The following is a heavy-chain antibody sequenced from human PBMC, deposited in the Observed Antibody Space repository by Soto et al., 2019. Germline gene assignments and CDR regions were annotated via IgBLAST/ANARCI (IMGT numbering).Heavy chain of an antibody. Sequence: GGSLRLSCAASGFTFSTYEFNWVRQAPWRGLEWISYISVSGNIIKYAESVKGRFTISRDNAENSLHLHMSNLRVDDTDLYFCVRDTMRSSADASLDYCGQLTQVTVCS. D-gene: IGHD6-13*01. V-gene: IGHV3-48*03. J-gene: IGHJ4*02. CDR1: GFTFSTYE. CDR3: VRDTMRSSADASLDY. CDR2: ISVSGNII.